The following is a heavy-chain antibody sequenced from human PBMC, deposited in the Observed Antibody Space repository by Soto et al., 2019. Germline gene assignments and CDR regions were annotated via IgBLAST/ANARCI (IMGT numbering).Heavy chain of an antibody. Sequence: SETLSLTCTVSGGSISSGGYYWSWIRQHPGKGLEWIGYIYYSGSTYYNPSLKSRVTISVDTSKNQFSLKLSSVTAADTAVYYCAISNWNYSWFDPWGQGTLVTVSS. CDR3: AISNWNYSWFDP. J-gene: IGHJ5*02. V-gene: IGHV4-31*03. CDR1: GGSISSGGYY. CDR2: IYYSGST. D-gene: IGHD1-7*01.